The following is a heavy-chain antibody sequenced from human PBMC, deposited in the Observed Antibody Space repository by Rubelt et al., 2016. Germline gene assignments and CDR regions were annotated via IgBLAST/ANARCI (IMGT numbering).Heavy chain of an antibody. CDR2: INHSGST. CDR3: ARGRGLLDGDYVDY. J-gene: IGHJ4*02. CDR1: GDSINGFPLHSYY. D-gene: IGHD3/OR15-3a*01. Sequence: QLQLQESGPGLVQPSETLALTCTVSGDSINGFPLHSYYWGWIRQTPAKGLEWIGEINHSGSTNHNSSLKSRVTISVDTSKNQFSLKLSPGTAADTAVYYCARGRGLLDGDYVDYWGQGTLVTVSS. V-gene: IGHV4-39*07.